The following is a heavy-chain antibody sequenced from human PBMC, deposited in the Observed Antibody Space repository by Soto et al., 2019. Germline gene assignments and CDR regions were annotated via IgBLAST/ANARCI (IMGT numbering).Heavy chain of an antibody. CDR3: ARYFRGSGRYFFDY. V-gene: IGHV3-7*03. J-gene: IGHJ4*02. Sequence: PGGSLRLSCVASGFTFISSFMGCVRLARWKGLEWVANINQDVSVTYYVDSVEGRFTISRDNTKDSLYLQMNSLRGEDTAMYYCARYFRGSGRYFFDYWGQGTLVTVSS. CDR2: INQDVSVT. CDR1: GFTFISSF. D-gene: IGHD6-19*01.